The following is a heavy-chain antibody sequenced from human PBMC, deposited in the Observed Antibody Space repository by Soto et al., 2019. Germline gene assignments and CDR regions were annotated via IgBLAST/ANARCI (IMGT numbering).Heavy chain of an antibody. D-gene: IGHD2-2*01. CDR3: ARALMRYCSSTSCHYWYFDL. CDR1: GGTFSSYA. Sequence: QVQLVQSGAEVKKPGSSVKVSCKASGGTFSSYAISWVRQAPGQGLEWMGGIIPIFGTANYAQKFQGRVTITADESTSTAYMELSSLRSEDTAVYYCARALMRYCSSTSCHYWYFDLWGRSTLVTVSS. J-gene: IGHJ2*01. CDR2: IIPIFGTA. V-gene: IGHV1-69*01.